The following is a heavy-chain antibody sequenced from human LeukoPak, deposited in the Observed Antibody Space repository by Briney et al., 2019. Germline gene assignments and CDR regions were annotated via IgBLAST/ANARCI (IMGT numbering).Heavy chain of an antibody. D-gene: IGHD3-9*01. CDR3: AKDMKVDILTGYFDY. CDR2: ISWNSGGI. CDR1: GFTFDDYA. J-gene: IGHJ4*02. Sequence: PGGSLRLSCAASGFTFDDYAMHWVRQAPGKGLEWVSGISWNSGGIGYADSVKGRFTISRDNAKNSPYLQMNSLRAEDTALYYCAKDMKVDILTGYFDYWGQGTLVTVSS. V-gene: IGHV3-9*01.